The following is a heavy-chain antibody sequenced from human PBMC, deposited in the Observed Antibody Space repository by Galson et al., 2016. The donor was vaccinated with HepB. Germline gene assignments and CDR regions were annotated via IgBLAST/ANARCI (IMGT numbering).Heavy chain of an antibody. CDR1: GFTFSSYA. J-gene: IGHJ4*02. CDR3: AGQYSSTWASFDY. Sequence: SLRLSCAASGFTFSSYALSWVRQAPGKGLEWVSAVSGSDDYSTYYADSVKGRFTISRDNSKSTMYLQMKSLTVEDTALYDCAGQYSSTWASFDYWGQGTIVTVSS. CDR2: VSGSDDYST. V-gene: IGHV3-23*01. D-gene: IGHD6-13*01.